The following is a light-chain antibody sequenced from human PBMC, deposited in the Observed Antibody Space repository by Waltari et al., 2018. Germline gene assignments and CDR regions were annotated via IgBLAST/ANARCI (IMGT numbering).Light chain of an antibody. CDR3: QQSYRYSYT. V-gene: IGKV1-5*03. CDR1: QSISTW. CDR2: KAS. J-gene: IGKJ2*01. Sequence: DIQMTQSPSTLSASVGDRVTITCRASQSISTWLAWYQQKPGKAPKLLIYKASSLESGVPSRFSRSGSGTEFTLTISSLQPDDFATYFCQQSYRYSYTFGQGTKLEIK.